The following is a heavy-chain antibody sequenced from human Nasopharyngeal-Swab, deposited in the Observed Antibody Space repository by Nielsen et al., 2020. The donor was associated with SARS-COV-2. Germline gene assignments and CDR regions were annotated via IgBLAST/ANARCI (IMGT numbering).Heavy chain of an antibody. CDR2: INPTSGGT. CDR3: AIVWRLVTMVQGVSPYYYYGMDV. J-gene: IGHJ6*02. D-gene: IGHD3-10*01. Sequence: ASVKVSCKASGYTFTCYDMHWVRQAHGQGLEWMGWINPTSGGTNYAQKLQGRVTMTRDTSISTAYMELSRLRSDDTAVYYCAIVWRLVTMVQGVSPYYYYGMDVWGQGTTVTVSS. V-gene: IGHV1-2*02. CDR1: GYTFTCYD.